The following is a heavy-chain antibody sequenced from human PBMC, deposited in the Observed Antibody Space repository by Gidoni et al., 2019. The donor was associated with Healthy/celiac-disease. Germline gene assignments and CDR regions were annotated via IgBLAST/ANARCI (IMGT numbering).Heavy chain of an antibody. CDR1: GFTFSSYG. D-gene: IGHD6-19*01. CDR3: ARDGSSGLFDY. Sequence: QVQLVESGGGVVQPGRSLRLSCAASGFTFSSYGLHWVRQAPGKGLGWVAVIWYDGSTQYYADSVKGRFTISRDNSKNTLYLQMNSLRAEDTAVYYCARDGSSGLFDYWGQGTLVTVSS. V-gene: IGHV3-33*01. CDR2: IWYDGSTQ. J-gene: IGHJ4*02.